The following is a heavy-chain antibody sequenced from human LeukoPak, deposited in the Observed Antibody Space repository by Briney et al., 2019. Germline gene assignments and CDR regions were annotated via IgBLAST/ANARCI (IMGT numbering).Heavy chain of an antibody. CDR2: INHNGGT. D-gene: IGHD2-8*01. Sequence: SETLSLTCSVYSVSLTDYYWSWLRQPPGKGLEWIGEINHNGGTKYNPSLKGRATISVDTSENHFSLNLRSVTACDTAIYYCARTRCGHTSAICYNHWGRGTLVTVSS. J-gene: IGHJ5*02. CDR1: SVSLTDYY. CDR3: ARTRCGHTSAICYNH. V-gene: IGHV4-34*01.